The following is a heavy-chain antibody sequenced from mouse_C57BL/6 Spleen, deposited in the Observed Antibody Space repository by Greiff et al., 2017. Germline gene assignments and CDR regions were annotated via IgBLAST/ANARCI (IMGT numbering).Heavy chain of an antibody. CDR2: ISDGGSYT. CDR3: AREADSSGPYFDY. CDR1: GFTFSSYA. Sequence: EVKLVESGGGLVKPGGSLKLSCAASGFTFSSYAMSWVRQTPEKRLEWVATISDGGSYTSYPDNVKGRFTISRDNAKNNLYLQMSHLKSEDTAMYYCAREADSSGPYFDYWGQGTTLTVSS. V-gene: IGHV5-4*01. J-gene: IGHJ2*01. D-gene: IGHD3-2*02.